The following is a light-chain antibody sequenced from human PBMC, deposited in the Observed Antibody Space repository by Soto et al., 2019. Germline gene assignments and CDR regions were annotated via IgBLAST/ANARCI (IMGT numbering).Light chain of an antibody. V-gene: IGKV1-9*01. Sequence: DIQLTQSPSFLSASVGDRVTITCRASQGISSYLAWYQQKPGKAPKLLIYGASTLQNGVPSTFSGSGSGTEFTLTISSLQPEDFATYYCQQLNSYPRTFGQGTKVDI. CDR1: QGISSY. CDR2: GAS. J-gene: IGKJ1*01. CDR3: QQLNSYPRT.